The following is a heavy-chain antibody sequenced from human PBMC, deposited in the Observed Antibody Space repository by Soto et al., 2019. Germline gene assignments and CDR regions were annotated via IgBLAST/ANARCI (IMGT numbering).Heavy chain of an antibody. V-gene: IGHV1-18*04. CDR1: GYTFTSYG. CDR3: ARETKSGGSKSSEYYFDY. CDR2: ISAYNGNT. J-gene: IGHJ4*02. D-gene: IGHD2-15*01. Sequence: QVQLVQSGAEVKKPGASVKVSCKASGYTFTSYGISWVRQAPGQGLEWMGWISAYNGNTNYAQKLQGRVTMTTDTSTSTAYMELRSLRSDYTAVYYCARETKSGGSKSSEYYFDYWGQGTLVTVSS.